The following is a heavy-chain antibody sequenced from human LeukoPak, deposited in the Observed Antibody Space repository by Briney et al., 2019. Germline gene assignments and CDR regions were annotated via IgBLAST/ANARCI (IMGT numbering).Heavy chain of an antibody. CDR1: GYTFTSYY. D-gene: IGHD6-13*01. V-gene: IGHV1-46*01. J-gene: IGHJ4*02. CDR2: INPSGGST. CDR3: ARASIAALYRY. Sequence: ASVKVSCKASGYTFTSYYMHWVRQAPGQGLEWMGIINPSGGSTCYAQKFQGRVTMTRDTSTSTVYMELSSLRSEDTAVYYCARASIAALYRYWGQGTLVTVSS.